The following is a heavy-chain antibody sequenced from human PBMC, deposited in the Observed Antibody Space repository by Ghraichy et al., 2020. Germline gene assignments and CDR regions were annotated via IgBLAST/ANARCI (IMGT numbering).Heavy chain of an antibody. CDR2: ISYDGSNK. D-gene: IGHD5-24*01. CDR1: GFTFSSYA. CDR3: VRDGHDGYNFDY. J-gene: IGHJ4*02. Sequence: GGSLRLSCAASGFTFSSYAMHWVRQAPGKGLEWVAVISYDGSNKYYADSVKGRFTISRDNSKNTLYLQMNSLRAEDTAVYYCVRDGHDGYNFDYWGQGTLVTVSS. V-gene: IGHV3-30*04.